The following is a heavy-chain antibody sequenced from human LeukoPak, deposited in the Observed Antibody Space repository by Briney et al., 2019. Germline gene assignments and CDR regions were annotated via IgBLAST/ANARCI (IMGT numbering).Heavy chain of an antibody. CDR1: GFTVSSNY. D-gene: IGHD2-21*02. Sequence: GGSLRLSCAASGFTVSSNYMSWVRQAPGKGLEWVSVIYSGGSTYYADSVKGRFTISRHNSKNTLYLQMNSLRAEDTAVYYCARGTRGSYCGGDCYSAFGLDIWGQGTMVTVSS. V-gene: IGHV3-53*04. CDR3: ARGTRGSYCGGDCYSAFGLDI. J-gene: IGHJ3*02. CDR2: IYSGGST.